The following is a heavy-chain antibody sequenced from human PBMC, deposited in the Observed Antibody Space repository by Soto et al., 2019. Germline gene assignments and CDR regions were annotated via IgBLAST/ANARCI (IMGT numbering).Heavy chain of an antibody. CDR1: GFTFGDYI. V-gene: IGHV3-21*01. CDR2: ISHSGTYI. CDR3: ASPRDYCVSNTNCFIAIDI. J-gene: IGHJ3*02. Sequence: AQLVESGGSLVKPGDSLRLSCAASGFTFGDYIMNWVRQAPGRGLEWVASISHSGTYIFYADSVKGRFTISRDNAKDSPFLQMNSLRVEYTANYYCASPRDYCVSNTNCFIAIDIWGQGTGVTVSS. D-gene: IGHD2-2*01.